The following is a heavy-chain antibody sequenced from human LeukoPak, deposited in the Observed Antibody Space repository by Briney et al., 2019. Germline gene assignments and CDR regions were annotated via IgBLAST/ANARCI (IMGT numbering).Heavy chain of an antibody. CDR1: GYSFTAFY. V-gene: IGHV1-2*02. Sequence: ASVKVSCKTSGYSFTAFYIHWVRQAPGQGLEGMGCIHPRRGDTNYAQKFQGRVTMTSDTSISTAYLDLSSLSSDDTAVYYCASDGDYGTGSSYRGCIDSWGQGTPVTVSP. D-gene: IGHD3-10*01. CDR2: IHPRRGDT. J-gene: IGHJ4*02. CDR3: ASDGDYGTGSSYRGCIDS.